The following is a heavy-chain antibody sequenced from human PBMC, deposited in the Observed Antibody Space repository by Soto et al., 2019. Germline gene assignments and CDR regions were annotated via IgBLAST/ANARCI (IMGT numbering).Heavy chain of an antibody. J-gene: IGHJ5*02. CDR2: IYYSGST. Sequence: KTSETLSLTCTVSGGSISSSSYYWGWIRQPPGKGLEWIGYIYYSGSTYYNPSLKSRVTISVDTSKNQFSLKLSSVTAADTAVYYCARSQYYDILTGSNWFDPWGQGTLVTVSS. D-gene: IGHD3-9*01. CDR1: GGSISSSSYY. CDR3: ARSQYYDILTGSNWFDP. V-gene: IGHV4-31*03.